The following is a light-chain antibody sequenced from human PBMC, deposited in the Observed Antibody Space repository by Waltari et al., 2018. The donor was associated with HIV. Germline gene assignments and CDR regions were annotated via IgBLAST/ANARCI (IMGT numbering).Light chain of an antibody. V-gene: IGLV1-40*01. J-gene: IGLJ2*01. Sequence: QSVLTQPPSVSGAPGQTVTISCSGSSSNIGDADFDVHWYQQLPGTAPKLLIYGNRIRPSGVPDQFSGSKSGTSASLAITGLQPEDEADYYCQSFDYDSSLTVLFGGGTKLTVL. CDR2: GNR. CDR1: SSNIGDADFD. CDR3: QSFDYDSSLTVL.